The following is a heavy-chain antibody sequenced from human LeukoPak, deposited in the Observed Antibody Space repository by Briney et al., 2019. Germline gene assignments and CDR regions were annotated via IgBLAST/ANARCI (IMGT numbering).Heavy chain of an antibody. J-gene: IGHJ4*02. V-gene: IGHV3-48*04. CDR2: IGSSSSII. CDR3: ARVGRDSQHLDY. D-gene: IGHD2-15*01. Sequence: GGSLRLSCAASGFTFSRYSMKWVRQAPGKGLEWVSYIGSSSSIIYYADSVKGRFTISRDNAKNSLYLQMNSLRAEDTAVYYCARVGRDSQHLDYWGPGTLVTVSS. CDR1: GFTFSRYS.